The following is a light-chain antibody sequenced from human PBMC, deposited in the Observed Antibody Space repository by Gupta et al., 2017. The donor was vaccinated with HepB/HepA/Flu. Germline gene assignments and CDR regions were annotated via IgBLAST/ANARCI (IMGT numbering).Light chain of an antibody. CDR1: SLRSYY. V-gene: IGLV3-19*01. J-gene: IGLJ3*02. CDR2: GRH. CDR3: SSLDNNGHYHVL. Sequence: SSDLTQDPAVSVAFGHTVRITCQRASLRSYYASWYQQTPTQAPKLVICGRHRRHSGSPDRFSGSSSGNTAALTITGAQAEDEGVYYCSSLDNNGHYHVLFGGGTKLTVL.